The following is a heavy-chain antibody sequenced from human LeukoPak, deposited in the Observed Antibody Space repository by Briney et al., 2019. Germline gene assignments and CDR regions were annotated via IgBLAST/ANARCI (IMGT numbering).Heavy chain of an antibody. D-gene: IGHD3-3*02. J-gene: IGHJ5*02. CDR2: IKEDGSEK. CDR1: GFTFTNHW. V-gene: IGHV3-7*03. CDR3: AKSGSSVFWS. Sequence: GGSLRLSCAASGFTFTNHWMSWVRQAPGKGLEWVANIKEDGSEKYYVDSVKGRFTVSRDNVKNSLFLQINSLRVDDTAVYYCAKSGSSVFWSWGQGTLVTVPS.